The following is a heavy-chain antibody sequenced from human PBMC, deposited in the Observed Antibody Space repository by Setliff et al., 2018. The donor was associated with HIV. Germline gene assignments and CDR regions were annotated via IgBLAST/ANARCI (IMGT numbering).Heavy chain of an antibody. CDR2: IYTSGST. Sequence: SLTCTVSGGSITSFYWNWIRQPAGRGLEWIGRIYTSGSTNYSPSLKSRVSMSVDTSRNQLSLKLTSVTAADTAIYFCARGGGYFHDNNAFDIWGQGTVVTVSS. D-gene: IGHD3-9*01. J-gene: IGHJ3*02. CDR3: ARGGGYFHDNNAFDI. CDR1: GGSITSFY. V-gene: IGHV4-4*07.